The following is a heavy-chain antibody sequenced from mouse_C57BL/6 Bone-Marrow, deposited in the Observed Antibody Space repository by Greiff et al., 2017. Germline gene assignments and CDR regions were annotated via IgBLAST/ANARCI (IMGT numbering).Heavy chain of an antibody. V-gene: IGHV1-64*01. J-gene: IGHJ3*01. CDR1: GYTFTSYW. CDR3: ARGGDYYGSSYGWFAY. D-gene: IGHD1-1*01. CDR2: IHPNSGST. Sequence: QVQLQQPGAELVKPGASVKLSCKASGYTFTSYWMHWVKQRPGQGLEWIGMIHPNSGSTNYNEKFKSKATLTVDKSSSPAYMQLSSLTSEDSAVYYCARGGDYYGSSYGWFAYWGQGTLVTVSA.